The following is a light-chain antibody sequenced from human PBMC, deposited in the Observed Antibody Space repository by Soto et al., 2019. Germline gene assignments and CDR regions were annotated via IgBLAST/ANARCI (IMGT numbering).Light chain of an antibody. J-gene: IGKJ1*01. CDR2: GAS. V-gene: IGKV3-15*01. CDR1: LSVSSN. CDR3: QQYDSWLVWT. Sequence: IVLTQSPASLSVSPGDTATLSCRANLSVSSNLAWYQQKPGQAPRLLIYGASTRATAIPARFSGSGSGTEFTLNITSLQSEDIAVYYCQQYDSWLVWTFGQGTKVDIK.